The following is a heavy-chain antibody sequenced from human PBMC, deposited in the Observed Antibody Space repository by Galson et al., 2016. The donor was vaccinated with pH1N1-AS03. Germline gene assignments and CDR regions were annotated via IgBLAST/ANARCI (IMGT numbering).Heavy chain of an antibody. CDR3: AKPTGDYGGPSC. J-gene: IGHJ4*02. CDR2: ISGDGRRP. D-gene: IGHD4-23*01. CDR1: GFNFSAYA. Sequence: SLRLSCAASGFNFSAYAMSWVRQAPGKGLEWVSAISGDGRRPFYADSVKGRFTISRDNAKNTLYLQMISLRVEDTAVYYCAKPTGDYGGPSCWGQGLLVAVSS. V-gene: IGHV3-23*01.